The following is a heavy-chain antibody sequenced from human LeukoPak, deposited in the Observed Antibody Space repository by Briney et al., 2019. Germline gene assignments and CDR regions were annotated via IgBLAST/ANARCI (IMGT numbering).Heavy chain of an antibody. J-gene: IGHJ6*02. Sequence: PGGSLRLSCAASGFTFSTNGMSWVRQAPGKGLEWVSVISASGGGTYYADSVKGRFTISRDNSKNTLYLQMNSLRAEDTAVYYCAKPPLWFGELLSNGMDVWGQGTTVTVSS. CDR3: AKPPLWFGELLSNGMDV. CDR2: ISASGGGT. CDR1: GFTFSTNG. V-gene: IGHV3-23*01. D-gene: IGHD3-10*01.